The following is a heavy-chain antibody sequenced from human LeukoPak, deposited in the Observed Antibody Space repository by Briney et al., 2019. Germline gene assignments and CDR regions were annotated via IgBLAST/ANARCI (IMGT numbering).Heavy chain of an antibody. J-gene: IGHJ6*03. D-gene: IGHD4-17*01. CDR2: IKSKTDGGTT. CDR3: TTQGEGLRYWGQDMDV. CDR1: GFTFSNAW. V-gene: IGHV3-15*01. Sequence: GGSLRLSCAASGFTFSNAWMSWVRQAPGKGLEWVGRIKSKTDGGTTNYAAPVKGRFTISRDDSKNTLYLQMNSLKTEDTAVYYCTTQGEGLRYWGQDMDVWGKGTTVTVSS.